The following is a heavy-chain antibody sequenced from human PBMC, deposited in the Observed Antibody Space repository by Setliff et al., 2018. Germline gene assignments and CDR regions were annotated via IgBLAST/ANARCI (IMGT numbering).Heavy chain of an antibody. CDR1: GGSISTYY. Sequence: PSETLSLTCTVSGGSISTYYWSWIRQPPGKGLEWIGYIYYSGSTYYNPSLKSRVTISIDTSTNQFSLKLSSVTAADTAVYYCARVEDGPYIVARIGGWGLFDYWGQGTLVTVSS. D-gene: IGHD5-12*01. CDR3: ARVEDGPYIVARIGGWGLFDY. CDR2: IYYSGST. V-gene: IGHV4-59*01. J-gene: IGHJ4*02.